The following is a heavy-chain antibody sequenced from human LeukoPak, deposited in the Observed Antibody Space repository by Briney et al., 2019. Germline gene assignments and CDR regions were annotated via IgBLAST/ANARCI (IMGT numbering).Heavy chain of an antibody. CDR2: IYSGGST. V-gene: IGHV3-66*01. Sequence: SGGSLRLSCAASGFTVSSNYMSWVRQAPGKGLEWVSVIYSGGSTYYADSVKGRFTISRDNSKNTMYLQMNSLRAEDTAVYYCAREMVYYYGMDVWGQGTTVTVSS. D-gene: IGHD2-8*01. J-gene: IGHJ6*02. CDR3: AREMVYYYGMDV. CDR1: GFTVSSNY.